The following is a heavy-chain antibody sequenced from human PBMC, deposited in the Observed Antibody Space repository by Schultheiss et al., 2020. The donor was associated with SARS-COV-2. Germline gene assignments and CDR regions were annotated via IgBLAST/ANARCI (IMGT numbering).Heavy chain of an antibody. D-gene: IGHD2-2*01. CDR1: GGSFSGYY. CDR3: ARGPARGAYYYYYYMDV. Sequence: SETLSLTCAVYGGSFSGYYWSWIRQPPGKGLEWIGEINHSGSTNYNPSLKSRVTISVDTSKNQFSLKLSSATAADTAVYYCARGPARGAYYYYYYMDVWGKGTTVTVSS. V-gene: IGHV4-34*01. J-gene: IGHJ6*03. CDR2: INHSGST.